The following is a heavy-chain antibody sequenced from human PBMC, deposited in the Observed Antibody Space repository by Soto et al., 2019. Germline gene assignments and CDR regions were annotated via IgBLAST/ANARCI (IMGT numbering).Heavy chain of an antibody. V-gene: IGHV3-23*01. CDR3: AKEMSHGRPYDY. CDR2: ISGDGVKT. J-gene: IGHJ4*02. CDR1: GFTFIDYA. Sequence: EVHLLQSGGGLVQPGGSQRLSCAASGFTFIDYAISWVRQAPGKGLEWVSAISGDGVKTYYADSVKGRFTISRDNSKNTLFLQMNSLRDEDTAIYYCAKEMSHGRPYDYWGQGTLVTVSS.